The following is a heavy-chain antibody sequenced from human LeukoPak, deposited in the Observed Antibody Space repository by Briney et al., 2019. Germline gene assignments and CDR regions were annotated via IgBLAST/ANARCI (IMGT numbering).Heavy chain of an antibody. V-gene: IGHV1-8*01. CDR2: MSPNSGNT. Sequence: GASVKVSCKTSGYTFCSYDINWVRQASGQGLEWMGWMSPNSGNTGYAEKFQGRVTMTRDTSINTAYMDLSSLESDDTAVYYCARGPRGSGSAHDAFDIWGQGTMVTVSS. D-gene: IGHD6-25*01. J-gene: IGHJ3*02. CDR1: GYTFCSYD. CDR3: ARGPRGSGSAHDAFDI.